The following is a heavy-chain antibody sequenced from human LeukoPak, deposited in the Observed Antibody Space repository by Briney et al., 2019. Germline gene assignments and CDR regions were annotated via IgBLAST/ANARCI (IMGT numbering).Heavy chain of an antibody. CDR1: GFTFSSYG. CDR3: ARDDDQITGDDAFDI. V-gene: IGHV3-30*02. J-gene: IGHJ3*02. CDR2: IRYDGSNK. Sequence: GGSLRLSCAASGFTFSSYGMHWVRQAPGKGLEWVAFIRYDGSNKYYADSVKGRFTISRDNSKNTLYLQMNSLRAEDTAVYYCARDDDQITGDDAFDIWGQGTMVTVSS. D-gene: IGHD7-27*01.